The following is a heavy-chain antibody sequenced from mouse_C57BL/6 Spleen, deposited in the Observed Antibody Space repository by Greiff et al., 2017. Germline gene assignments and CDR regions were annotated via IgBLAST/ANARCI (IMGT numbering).Heavy chain of an antibody. J-gene: IGHJ1*03. Sequence: EVQLQQSGAELVRPGASVKLSCTASGFNIKDDYMHWVKQRPEQGLEWIGWIDPENGDTEYASKFQGKATITADTSSNTAYLQLSSLTSEDTAVDYCTTNYGYDDWYFDVWGTGTTVTVSS. CDR2: IDPENGDT. CDR3: TTNYGYDDWYFDV. V-gene: IGHV14-4*01. CDR1: GFNIKDDY. D-gene: IGHD2-2*01.